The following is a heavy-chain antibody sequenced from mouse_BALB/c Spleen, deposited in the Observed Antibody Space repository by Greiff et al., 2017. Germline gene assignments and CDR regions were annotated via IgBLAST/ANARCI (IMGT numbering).Heavy chain of an antibody. V-gene: IGHV1-69*01. CDR3: ARGYSHWYFDV. CDR2: IDTSDSYT. J-gene: IGHJ1*01. D-gene: IGHD2-3*01. CDR1: GYTFTDYW. Sequence: QVQLQQPGAELVMPGASVKMSCKASGYTFTDYWMHWVKQRPGQGLEWIGAIDTSDSYTSYNQKFKGKATLTVDESSSTAYMQLSSLTSEDSAVYYCARGYSHWYFDVWGAGTTVTVSS.